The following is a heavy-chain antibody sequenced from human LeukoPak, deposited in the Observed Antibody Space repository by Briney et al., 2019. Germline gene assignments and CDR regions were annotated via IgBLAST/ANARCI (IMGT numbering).Heavy chain of an antibody. V-gene: IGHV4-61*01. J-gene: IGHJ5*02. CDR2: IYYSGST. Sequence: SETLSLTCIVSGGSVSSGSYYWSWIRHPPGKGLEWIGYIYYSGSTNYNPSLKSRVTISADTSKNQFSLKLSSVTAADTAVYYCARASKRGVAAAGPSWFDPWGRGTLVIVSS. CDR3: ARASKRGVAAAGPSWFDP. D-gene: IGHD6-13*01. CDR1: GGSVSSGSYY.